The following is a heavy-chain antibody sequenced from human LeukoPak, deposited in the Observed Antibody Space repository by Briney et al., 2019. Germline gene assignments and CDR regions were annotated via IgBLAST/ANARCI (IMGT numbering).Heavy chain of an antibody. J-gene: IGHJ4*02. CDR2: INPNTGGT. D-gene: IGHD6-13*01. Sequence: GASVKVSCKASGYTFTGYYVHWVRQAPGQGLEWMGWINPNTGGTKFAQKFQGRVTMTRDTSISTAYMELSRLRSDDTAVYYCARGYTSRFDYWGQGTLVTVSS. V-gene: IGHV1-2*02. CDR3: ARGYTSRFDY. CDR1: GYTFTGYY.